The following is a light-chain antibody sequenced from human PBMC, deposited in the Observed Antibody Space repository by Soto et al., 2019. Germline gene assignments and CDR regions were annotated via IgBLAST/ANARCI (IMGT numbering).Light chain of an antibody. J-gene: IGLJ1*01. V-gene: IGLV2-14*01. CDR3: CSYTTTSTPFV. CDR1: SSDNGGYNY. CDR2: EVN. Sequence: SVLAQPASVSGSPGQSITISCTGTSSDNGGYNYVSWYQQHPGKAPKLMISEVNNRPSGVSNRFSGSKSGNTASLTISGLQTEDEADYYCCSYTTTSTPFVFGTGTKVTVL.